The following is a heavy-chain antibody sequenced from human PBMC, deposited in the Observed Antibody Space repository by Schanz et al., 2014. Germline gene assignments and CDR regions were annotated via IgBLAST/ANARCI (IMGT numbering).Heavy chain of an antibody. CDR2: INSVGSNT. CDR3: ARDHATESYYSAGPPIDY. Sequence: EVQLVESGGGLVQPGGSLRLSCAASGFTFSSYWMHWGLQGPGKGLVWVLRINSVGSNTDYADSVKGRFTISRDNSKNTLFLQMNSLRAEDTAVYYCARDHATESYYSAGPPIDYWGQGTLLTVSS. J-gene: IGHJ4*02. CDR1: GFTFSSYW. D-gene: IGHD1-26*01. V-gene: IGHV3-74*01.